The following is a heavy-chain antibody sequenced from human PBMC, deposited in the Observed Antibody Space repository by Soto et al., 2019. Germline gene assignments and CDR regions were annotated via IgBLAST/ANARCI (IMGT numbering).Heavy chain of an antibody. D-gene: IGHD6-13*01. CDR1: GFTFSSYA. CDR2: ITGSGGST. CDR3: AKDRMSAPKAPRFDP. V-gene: IGHV3-23*01. J-gene: IGHJ5*02. Sequence: GGSLRLSCAASGFTFSSYAMSWVRQAPGKGLEWVAFITGSGGSTYYADSVTGRVTISRDNSQNTLYLQMNSLGAEDTAVYYCAKDRMSAPKAPRFDPWGQGTLVTVSS.